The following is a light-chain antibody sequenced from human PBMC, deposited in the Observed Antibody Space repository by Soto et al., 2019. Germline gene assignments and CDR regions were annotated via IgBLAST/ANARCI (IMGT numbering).Light chain of an antibody. CDR2: GAS. CDR1: RSISC. J-gene: IGKJ1*01. CDR3: QQCDSSPPSWT. V-gene: IGKV3-20*01. Sequence: ETVLTQSPGTLSLSPGERVTLSCRGSRSISCLAWYQQKPGEAPRLLIYGASSRATGIPDRFSGSGSGTDFTLTISRLAPGDFAVYYCQQCDSSPPSWTFGQGTTVEVK.